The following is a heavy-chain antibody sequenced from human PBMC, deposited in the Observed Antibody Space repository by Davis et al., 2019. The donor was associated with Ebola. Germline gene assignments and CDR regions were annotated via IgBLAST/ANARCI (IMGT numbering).Heavy chain of an antibody. Sequence: AASVKVSCKASGYTFTSYGISWVRQAPGQGLEWMGWISAYNGSTNYAQKLQGRVTMTTDTSTSTAYMELRSLRSDDTAVYYCARVGYCSSTSCHFSYYYYGMDVWGQGTTVTVSS. CDR2: ISAYNGST. D-gene: IGHD2-2*01. V-gene: IGHV1-18*01. CDR3: ARVGYCSSTSCHFSYYYYGMDV. CDR1: GYTFTSYG. J-gene: IGHJ6*02.